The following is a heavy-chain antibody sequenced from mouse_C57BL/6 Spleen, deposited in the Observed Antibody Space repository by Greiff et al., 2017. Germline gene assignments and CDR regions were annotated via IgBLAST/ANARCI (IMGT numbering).Heavy chain of an antibody. Sequence: QVHVKQSGAELVRPGTSVKLSCKASGYTFTSYWMHWVKQRPGQGLEWIGVIDPSDSYTNYNQKFKGKATLTVDTSSSTAYMQLSSLTSEDSAVYYCARSDYYGSSYGYWYFDVWGTGTTVTVSS. D-gene: IGHD1-1*01. J-gene: IGHJ1*03. CDR1: GYTFTSYW. V-gene: IGHV1-59*01. CDR3: ARSDYYGSSYGYWYFDV. CDR2: IDPSDSYT.